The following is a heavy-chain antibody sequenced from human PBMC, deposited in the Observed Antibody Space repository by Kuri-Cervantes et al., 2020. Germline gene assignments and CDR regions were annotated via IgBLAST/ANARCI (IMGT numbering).Heavy chain of an antibody. CDR1: GFTFSSYG. J-gene: IGHJ4*02. D-gene: IGHD2-2*01. Sequence: GGSLRLSCAASGFTFSSYGMHWVRQAPGKGLEWVSGISWNSGSIGYADSVKGRFTISRDNAKNSLYLQMNSLRAEDTAVYYSARDWLRVLVVVPAAMDYWGQGTLVTVSS. CDR2: ISWNSGSI. CDR3: ARDWLRVLVVVPAAMDY. V-gene: IGHV3-9*01.